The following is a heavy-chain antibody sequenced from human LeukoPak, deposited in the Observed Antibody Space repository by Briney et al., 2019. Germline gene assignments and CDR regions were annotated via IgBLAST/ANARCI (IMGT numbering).Heavy chain of an antibody. V-gene: IGHV3-74*01. D-gene: IGHD5-18*01. CDR2: IKSDGSGT. CDR1: GFTFRSTW. Sequence: PGGSPRLSCAASGFTFRSTWMHWVRQAPGKGLVWVSHIKSDGSGTSYADSVKGRFTISRDNAKNTVYLQMNSLRVEDTAVYYCAGDAGYSYATWGQGTLVTVSS. J-gene: IGHJ4*02. CDR3: AGDAGYSYAT.